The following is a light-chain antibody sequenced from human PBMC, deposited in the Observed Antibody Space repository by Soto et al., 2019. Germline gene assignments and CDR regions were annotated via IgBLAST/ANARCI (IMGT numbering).Light chain of an antibody. Sequence: QSPLTQPPCASGSPGQSVTISYTGTSSDVGGYNYVSWYQQHPGKAPKLMIYEVSKRPSGVPDRFSGSKSGNTASLTVSGLQAEDEADYYCSSYAGSNNLVFGGGTKLTVL. V-gene: IGLV2-8*01. CDR2: EVS. CDR3: SSYAGSNNLV. CDR1: SSDVGGYNY. J-gene: IGLJ2*01.